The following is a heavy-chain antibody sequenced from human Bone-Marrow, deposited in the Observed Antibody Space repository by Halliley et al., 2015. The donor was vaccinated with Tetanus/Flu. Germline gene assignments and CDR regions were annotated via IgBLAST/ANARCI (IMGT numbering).Heavy chain of an antibody. Sequence: SISINSTYIYYGDSVKGRFTISRDNAKNSLYLQMNSLRVEDTAVYYCARDQTSFCGGDCHYFDSWGQGTLVTVSS. CDR2: ISINSTYI. D-gene: IGHD2-21*02. CDR3: ARDQTSFCGGDCHYFDS. J-gene: IGHJ4*02. V-gene: IGHV3-21*01.